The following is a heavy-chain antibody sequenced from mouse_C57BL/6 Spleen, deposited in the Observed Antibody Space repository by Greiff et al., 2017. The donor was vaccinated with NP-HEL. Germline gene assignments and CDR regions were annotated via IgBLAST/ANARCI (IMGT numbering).Heavy chain of an antibody. CDR2: IDPETGGT. D-gene: IGHD2-4*01. J-gene: IGHJ3*01. CDR1: GYTFTDYE. CDR3: TRARDYAY. V-gene: IGHV1-15*01. Sequence: VKLQESGAELVRPGASVTLSCKASGYTFTDYEMHWVKQTPVHGLEWIGAIDPETGGTAYNQKFKGKAILTADKSSSTAYMELRSLTSEDSAVYYCTRARDYAYWGQGTLVTVSA.